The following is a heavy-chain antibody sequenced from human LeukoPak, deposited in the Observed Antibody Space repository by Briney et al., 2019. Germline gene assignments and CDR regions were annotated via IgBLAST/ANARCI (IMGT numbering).Heavy chain of an antibody. V-gene: IGHV4-59*01. CDR3: ARGGAGRFLEWSQFHIDY. CDR1: NGPINTYQ. CDR2: IHYSGSA. Sequence: SETLSLTCTVSNGPINTYQWSWIRQPPGKGLEWIGNIHYSGSANYNPSLKSRVTISVDTSKNQFSLKLSSVTAADTAVYYCARGGAGRFLEWSQFHIDYWGQGTLVTVSS. J-gene: IGHJ4*02. D-gene: IGHD3-3*01.